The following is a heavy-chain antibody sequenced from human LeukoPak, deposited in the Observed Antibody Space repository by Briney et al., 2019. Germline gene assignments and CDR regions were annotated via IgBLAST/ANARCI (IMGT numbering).Heavy chain of an antibody. Sequence: SETLSLTCTVSGGSINSGNNYWSWIRQPAGKGLEWIGRIYSSGTTTYNPSLKSRVTISVDTSKNQFSLKLSSVTAADTAVYYCAREGGGDSSGYYHSYYYYMDVWGKGTTVTASS. D-gene: IGHD3-22*01. V-gene: IGHV4-61*02. CDR3: AREGGGDSSGYYHSYYYYMDV. J-gene: IGHJ6*03. CDR2: IYSSGTT. CDR1: GGSINSGNNY.